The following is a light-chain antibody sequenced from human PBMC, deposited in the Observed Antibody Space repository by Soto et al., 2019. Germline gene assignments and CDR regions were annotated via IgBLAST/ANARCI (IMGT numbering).Light chain of an antibody. CDR1: SSDVGGYNY. J-gene: IGLJ1*01. CDR2: DVS. V-gene: IGLV2-11*01. CDR3: CSYGGSPRYV. Sequence: QSALTQPRSVSGSPGQSVTISCTGTSSDVGGYNYVSWYQQHPGKAPKVMIYDVSERPSGVPDRFSGSKSGNTASLTISGLQAEDEADYYCCSYGGSPRYVFGTGTKVTVL.